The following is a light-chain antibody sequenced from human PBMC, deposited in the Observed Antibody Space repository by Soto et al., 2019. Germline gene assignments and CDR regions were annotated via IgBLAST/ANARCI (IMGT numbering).Light chain of an antibody. CDR2: GAS. J-gene: IGKJ4*01. Sequence: DIVMTQSPCTLSVTLGERATLSCRASQSVSSNLAWYQQKPGQAPRLLIYGASTRATGIPARFSGSGSGTEFTLTISSLQSEDFTVYYCQQYNNWPLTFGGGTKVDIK. CDR3: QQYNNWPLT. CDR1: QSVSSN. V-gene: IGKV3-15*01.